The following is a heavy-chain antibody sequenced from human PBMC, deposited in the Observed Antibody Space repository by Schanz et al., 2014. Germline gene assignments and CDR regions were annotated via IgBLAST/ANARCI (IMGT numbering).Heavy chain of an antibody. V-gene: IGHV3-72*01. Sequence: EVQLVESGGGMVQPGGSLRLSCAASGFTFSDHYMDWVRQAPGKGLEWVGRITNKPNNYNTEYAASVKGRFTISRDDSRNSLYLQMNSLRAEDTALYYCARDTAQSCIGPSCFEYFQHWGQGALVTVSS. D-gene: IGHD2-2*01. CDR2: ITNKPNNYNT. CDR1: GFTFSDHY. J-gene: IGHJ1*01. CDR3: ARDTAQSCIGPSCFEYFQH.